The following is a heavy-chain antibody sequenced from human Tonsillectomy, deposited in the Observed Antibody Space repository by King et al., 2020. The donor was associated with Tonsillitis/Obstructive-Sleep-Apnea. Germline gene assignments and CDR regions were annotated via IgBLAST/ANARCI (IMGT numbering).Heavy chain of an antibody. D-gene: IGHD6-6*01. Sequence: VQLVESGGGLVQPGGSLRLSCAASGFTFSNYDMHWGRQATGKGLEWVSAIGTAGDTYYPYSVKGRFTISRDNARNSVYLQMNSLRAGDTAVYYCARDYSSSGLDYWGQGILVTVSS. CDR3: ARDYSSSGLDY. CDR1: GFTFSNYD. V-gene: IGHV3-13*04. CDR2: IGTAGDT. J-gene: IGHJ4*02.